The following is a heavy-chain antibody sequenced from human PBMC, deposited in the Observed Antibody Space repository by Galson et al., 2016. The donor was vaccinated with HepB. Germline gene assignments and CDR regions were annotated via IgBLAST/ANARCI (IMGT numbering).Heavy chain of an antibody. J-gene: IGHJ6*02. Sequence: SLRLSCAASGFTFNDYFINWIRQAPGEGLEWVSNISGGGESTSYADSVKGRFTISRDNAKNSVFLQMNRLSAEDTAVYFCARDETCAHYYGLDVWGQGTTVTISS. CDR3: ARDETCAHYYGLDV. V-gene: IGHV3-11*01. CDR2: ISGGGEST. CDR1: GFTFNDYF.